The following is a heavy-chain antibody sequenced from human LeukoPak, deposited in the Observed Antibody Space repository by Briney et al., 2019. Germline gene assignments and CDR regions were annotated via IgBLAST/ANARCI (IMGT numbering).Heavy chain of an antibody. V-gene: IGHV1-3*01. Sequence: ASVKVSCKASGYTFTSYAMHWVRQAPGQRLEWMGWINAGNGNTKYSQKFQGRVTITRDTSASTAYVELSSLRSEDTAVYYCARSDIVATIGPDYWGQGTLVTASS. CDR1: GYTFTSYA. CDR2: INAGNGNT. CDR3: ARSDIVATIGPDY. J-gene: IGHJ4*02. D-gene: IGHD5-12*01.